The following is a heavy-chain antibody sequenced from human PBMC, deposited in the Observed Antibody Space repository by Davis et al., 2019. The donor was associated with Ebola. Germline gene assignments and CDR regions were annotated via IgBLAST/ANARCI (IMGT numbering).Heavy chain of an antibody. D-gene: IGHD1-1*01. CDR1: GFTFSSYG. Sequence: PGGSLRLSCAASGFTFSSYGMHWVRQAPGKGLEWVAVIWYDGSNKYYADSVKGRFTISRDNSKNTLYLQMNSLRAEDTAVYYCARDWNYYGMDVWGKGTTVTVSS. V-gene: IGHV3-33*01. CDR3: ARDWNYYGMDV. J-gene: IGHJ6*04. CDR2: IWYDGSNK.